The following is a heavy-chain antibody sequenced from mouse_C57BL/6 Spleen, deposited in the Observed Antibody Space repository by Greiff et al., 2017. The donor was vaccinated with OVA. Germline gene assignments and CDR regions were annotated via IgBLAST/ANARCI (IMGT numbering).Heavy chain of an antibody. CDR1: GFTFSDYG. Sequence: EVMLVESGGGLVKPGGSLKLSCAASGFTFSDYGMHWVRQAPEKGLEWVAYISSGSSTIYYADTVKGRFTISRDNAKNTLFLQMTSLRSEDTAMYYCARNGNLYYAMDYWGQGTSVTVSS. CDR2: ISSGSSTI. J-gene: IGHJ4*01. D-gene: IGHD2-1*01. CDR3: ARNGNLYYAMDY. V-gene: IGHV5-17*01.